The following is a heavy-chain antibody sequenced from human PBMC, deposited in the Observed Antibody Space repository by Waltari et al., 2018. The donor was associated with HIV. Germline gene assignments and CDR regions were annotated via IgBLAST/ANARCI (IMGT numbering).Heavy chain of an antibody. D-gene: IGHD2-2*01. J-gene: IGHJ4*02. Sequence: EVQLVESGGGLVQPGRSLRLSCTGSGFTFGASAMSWFRPAPGKGREWVGFIRSKAYGGTTEYAASVKGRFSISRDDSKNIAHLQMNSLKTVDTAVYYCTRDGGRGIVVVPAATFDYWGQGTLVTVSS. CDR1: GFTFGASA. CDR2: IRSKAYGGTT. V-gene: IGHV3-49*03. CDR3: TRDGGRGIVVVPAATFDY.